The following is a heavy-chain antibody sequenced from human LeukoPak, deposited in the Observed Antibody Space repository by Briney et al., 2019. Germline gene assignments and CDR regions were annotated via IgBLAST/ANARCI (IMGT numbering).Heavy chain of an antibody. Sequence: SETLSLTCAVYGGSFSGYYWSWIRQPPGKGLEWIGEINHSGSTNYNPSLKSRVTISVDTSKNQFSLKLSSVTAADTAVYYCARADLPVAATPFFDYWGQGTLVTVSS. V-gene: IGHV4-34*01. CDR3: ARADLPVAATPFFDY. D-gene: IGHD2-15*01. CDR1: GGSFSGYY. J-gene: IGHJ4*02. CDR2: INHSGST.